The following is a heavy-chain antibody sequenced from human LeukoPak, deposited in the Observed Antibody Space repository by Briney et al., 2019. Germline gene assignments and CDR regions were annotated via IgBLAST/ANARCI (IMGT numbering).Heavy chain of an antibody. CDR2: ISWDGGST. CDR1: GFTFDDYT. V-gene: IGHV3-43*01. Sequence: GGSLRLSCAASGFTFDDYTMHWVRQAPGKGLEWVSLISWDGGSTYYADSVKGRFTTSRDNSKNSLYLQMNSLRTEDTALYYCAKDTAAGYFDYWGQGTLVTVSS. CDR3: AKDTAAGYFDY. D-gene: IGHD6-13*01. J-gene: IGHJ4*02.